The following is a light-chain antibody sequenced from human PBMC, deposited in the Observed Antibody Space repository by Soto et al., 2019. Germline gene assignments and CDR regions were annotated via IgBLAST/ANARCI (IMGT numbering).Light chain of an antibody. CDR2: AAF. CDR1: QGISSW. J-gene: IGKJ2*01. Sequence: DIQMTQSPSSVSASVGDRVTITCRASQGISSWLAWYQQKPGKAPKLLIYAAFSLQSGVPSRFSGSGSGTDFTLTISSLQPKDVATDYCLQSDSFPHTFGQGTKLESK. CDR3: LQSDSFPHT. V-gene: IGKV1-12*01.